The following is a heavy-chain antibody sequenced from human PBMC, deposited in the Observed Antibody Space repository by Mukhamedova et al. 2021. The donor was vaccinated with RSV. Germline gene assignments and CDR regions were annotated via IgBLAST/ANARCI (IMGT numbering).Heavy chain of an antibody. CDR1: A. J-gene: IGHJ4*02. D-gene: IGHD1-26*01. V-gene: IGHV3-49*04. CDR2: IRSMAYGGTT. Sequence: AMSWVRQAPGKGLEWVGFIRSMAYGGTTEFAASVKGRFTISRDDSKSIAYLQMNSLKTEDTAIYYCARDTTGSYYASMDYWGQGTL. CDR3: ARDTTGSYYASMDY.